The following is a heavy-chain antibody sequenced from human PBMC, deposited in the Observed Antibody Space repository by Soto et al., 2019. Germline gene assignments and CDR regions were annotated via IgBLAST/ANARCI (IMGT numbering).Heavy chain of an antibody. J-gene: IGHJ4*02. D-gene: IGHD6-19*01. CDR1: NAATDRRTRL. Sequence: TMSLNCFGSNAATDRRTRLSACVRQTPGKGLEWIGNIYYSGTAYYTPSLKSRVAISVDTSKNQFSLKLSSVTAADTAVFYCARLSRRASVPGDYWGQGTLVTVS. V-gene: IGHV4-39*01. CDR3: ARLSRRASVPGDY. CDR2: IYYSGTA.